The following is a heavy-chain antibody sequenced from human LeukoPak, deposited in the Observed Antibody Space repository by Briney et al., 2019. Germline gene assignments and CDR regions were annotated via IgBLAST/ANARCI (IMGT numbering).Heavy chain of an antibody. CDR2: IYSGGST. J-gene: IGHJ4*02. D-gene: IGHD2-15*01. Sequence: GGSLRLSCAGSGFTFSNYWVHWVRQAPGKGLEWVSVIYSGGSTYYADSVKGRFTISRDNSKNTLYLQMNSLRAEDTAVYYCARDRGYCSGGSCYSGFYYRGQGTLVTVSS. CDR3: ARDRGYCSGGSCYSGFYY. V-gene: IGHV3-66*01. CDR1: GFTFSNYW.